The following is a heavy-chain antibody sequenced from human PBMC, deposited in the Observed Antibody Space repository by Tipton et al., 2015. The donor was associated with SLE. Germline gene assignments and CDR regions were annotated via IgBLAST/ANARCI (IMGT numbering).Heavy chain of an antibody. CDR1: GFTFSSYG. D-gene: IGHD6-13*01. V-gene: IGHV3-33*01. Sequence: SGFTFSSYGMHWVRQAPGKGLEWVAVIWYDGSNKYYADSVKGRFTISRDNSKNTLYLQMNSLRVEDTAVYYCARLCIAAAGVEWFDPWGQGTLVTVSS. CDR2: IWYDGSNK. J-gene: IGHJ5*02. CDR3: ARLCIAAAGVEWFDP.